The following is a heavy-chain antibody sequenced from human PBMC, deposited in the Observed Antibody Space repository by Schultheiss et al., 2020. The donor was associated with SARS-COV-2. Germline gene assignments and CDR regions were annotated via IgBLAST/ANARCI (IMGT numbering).Heavy chain of an antibody. CDR3: AKGSMGWFGELLH. D-gene: IGHD3-10*01. J-gene: IGHJ4*02. Sequence: GGSLRLSCAASGFTFSSYAMSWVRQAPGKGLEWVANIKQDGSEKYYVDSVKGRFTISRDNAKNTLYLQMNSLRAEDTAVYYCAKGSMGWFGELLHWGQGTLVTVSS. CDR2: IKQDGSEK. V-gene: IGHV3-7*03. CDR1: GFTFSSYA.